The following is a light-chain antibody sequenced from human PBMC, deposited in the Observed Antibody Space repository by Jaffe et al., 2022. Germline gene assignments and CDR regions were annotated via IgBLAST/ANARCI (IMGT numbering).Light chain of an antibody. Sequence: SYELTQPPSVSVSPGQTARITCSGDTVPKQYVYWYQKKPGQAPLLVIYKDIERPLRIPERFSASYSGTTATLTISGVQADDDADYYCQSTDNGGNFVVFGAGTRLTVL. CDR3: QSTDNGGNFVV. CDR2: KDI. V-gene: IGLV3-25*03. J-gene: IGLJ2*01. CDR1: TVPKQY.